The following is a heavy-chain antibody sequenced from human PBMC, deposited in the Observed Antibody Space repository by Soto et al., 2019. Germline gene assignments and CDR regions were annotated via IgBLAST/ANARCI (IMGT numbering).Heavy chain of an antibody. J-gene: IGHJ4*02. V-gene: IGHV4-34*01. CDR1: GGSFSGYY. CDR3: ARGRIAVAGTRSYFDY. CDR2: INHSGST. Sequence: QVQLQQWGAGLLKPSETLSLTCAVYGGSFSGYYWSWIRQPPGKGLEWIGEINHSGSTNYNLSLKSRVTISVDTSKNQFSLKLSSVTAADTAVYYCARGRIAVAGTRSYFDYWGQGTLVTVSS. D-gene: IGHD6-19*01.